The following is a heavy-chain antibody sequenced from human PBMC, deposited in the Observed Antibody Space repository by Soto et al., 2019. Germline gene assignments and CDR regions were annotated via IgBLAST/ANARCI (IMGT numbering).Heavy chain of an antibody. CDR1: GYSFTIYW. CDR2: FYPGDSDT. CDR3: ARAYSGSSSFDY. Sequence: GESLKISCQCSGYSFTIYWIGWVRQMPGKGLEWMGIFYPGDSDTRYSPSFQGQVTISADKSISTAYLQWSSLKASDTAMYYCARAYSGSSSFDYWGQGTLVTVSS. D-gene: IGHD6-6*01. V-gene: IGHV5-51*01. J-gene: IGHJ4*02.